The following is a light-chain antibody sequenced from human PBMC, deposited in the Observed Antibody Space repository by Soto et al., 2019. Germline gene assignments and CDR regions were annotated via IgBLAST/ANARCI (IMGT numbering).Light chain of an antibody. CDR2: DTT. CDR3: LLSYTRARHVE. V-gene: IGLV7-46*01. CDR1: TGAVTSGHY. J-gene: IGLJ2*01. Sequence: QAVVTQEPSLTVSPGGTVTLTCGSSTGAVTSGHYPYWFQQKPGQAPRTLIYDTTKKHSWTPARFSGSLLGGKAALTLTGAQPEDEAEYYCLLSYTRARHVEFGGGTKVTVL.